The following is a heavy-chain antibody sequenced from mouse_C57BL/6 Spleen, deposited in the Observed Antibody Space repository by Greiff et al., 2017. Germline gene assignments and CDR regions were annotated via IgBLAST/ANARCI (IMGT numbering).Heavy chain of an antibody. J-gene: IGHJ4*01. CDR2: IYPGDGDT. CDR3: ARWSYDYHYYAMDY. V-gene: IGHV1-82*01. D-gene: IGHD2-4*01. Sequence: VQLQQSGPELVKPGASVKISCKASGYAFSSSWMNWVKQRPGKGLEWIGRIYPGDGDTNYNGKFKGKATLTADKSSSTAYMQLSSLTSEDSAVYFCARWSYDYHYYAMDYWGQGTSVTVSS. CDR1: GYAFSSSW.